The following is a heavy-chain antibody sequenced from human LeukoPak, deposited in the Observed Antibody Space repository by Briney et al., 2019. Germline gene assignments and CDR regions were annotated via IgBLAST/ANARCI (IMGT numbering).Heavy chain of an antibody. CDR2: INPNSGGT. V-gene: IGHV1-2*02. J-gene: IGHJ3*02. CDR3: ARGFIVGATFDAFDI. CDR1: GGTFSSYA. D-gene: IGHD1-26*01. Sequence: ASVKVSCKASGGTFSSYAISWVRQAPGQGLEWMGWINPNSGGTNYAQKFQGRVTMTRDTSISTAYMELSRLRSDDTAVYYCARGFIVGATFDAFDIWGQGTMVTVSS.